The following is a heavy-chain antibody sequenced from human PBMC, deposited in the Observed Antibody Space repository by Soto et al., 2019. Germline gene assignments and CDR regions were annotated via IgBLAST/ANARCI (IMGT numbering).Heavy chain of an antibody. CDR1: GGSFGSSAYY. CDR2: INSSGST. CDR3: SRRAPEGFDP. Sequence: SETLSLTCTVSGGSFGSSAYYWGWIRLAPGKGLEWIGSINSSGSTFSNPSLKSRVTLSVDTSKNQFSLKLTSVTAADTALYYCSRRAPEGFDPWGQGTLVTVS. V-gene: IGHV4-39*01. J-gene: IGHJ5*02.